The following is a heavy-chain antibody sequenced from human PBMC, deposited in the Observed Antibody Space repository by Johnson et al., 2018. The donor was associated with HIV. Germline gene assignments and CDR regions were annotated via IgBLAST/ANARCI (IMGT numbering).Heavy chain of an antibody. J-gene: IGHJ3*02. V-gene: IGHV3-66*01. CDR3: AREDGSGWSTRGDDAFDI. CDR2: IYSAGTT. Sequence: VQLVESGGGVVRPGGSLRLSCAASGFTFDDYGMSWVRQAPGKGLEWVSVIYSAGTTYYADSVKGRFTISRDNSKNTLYLQMNSLRAEDTAVYYCAREDGSGWSTRGDDAFDIWGQGTMVTVSA. D-gene: IGHD6-19*01. CDR1: GFTFDDYG.